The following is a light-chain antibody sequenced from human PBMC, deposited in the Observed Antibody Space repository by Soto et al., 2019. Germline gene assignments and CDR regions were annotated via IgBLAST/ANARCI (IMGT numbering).Light chain of an antibody. J-gene: IGKJ4*01. Sequence: EIVLTQSPATLSLSPGERATLSWRASQSVRSYLAWYRQKPGQAPRLLIYDASNRATGIPARFSGSGSGTDFTLTISSLEPEDFAVYYCQQRSNWPLLTFGGGTKVDI. CDR3: QQRSNWPLLT. CDR1: QSVRSY. CDR2: DAS. V-gene: IGKV3-11*01.